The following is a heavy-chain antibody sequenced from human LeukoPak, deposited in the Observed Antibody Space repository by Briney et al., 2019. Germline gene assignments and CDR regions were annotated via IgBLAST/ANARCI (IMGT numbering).Heavy chain of an antibody. CDR3: ARDVLLRPLGSETKSENWFDP. V-gene: IGHV4-59*01. CDR2: IYYSGST. J-gene: IGHJ5*02. D-gene: IGHD3-10*01. CDR1: GGSISSYY. Sequence: SETLSLTCTVSGGSISSYYWSWIRQPPGKGLEWIGYIYYSGSTNYNPSLKSRVTISVDTSKNQFSLKLSSVTAADTAVYYCARDVLLRPLGSETKSENWFDPWGQGTLVTVSS.